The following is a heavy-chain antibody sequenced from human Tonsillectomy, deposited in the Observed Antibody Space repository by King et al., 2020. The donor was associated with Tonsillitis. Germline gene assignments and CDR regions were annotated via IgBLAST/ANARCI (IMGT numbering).Heavy chain of an antibody. CDR2: IRYDGNTK. CDR3: AKDRGNYWEYFQH. J-gene: IGHJ1*01. CDR1: GFTFSTYG. D-gene: IGHD1-26*01. Sequence: VQLVESGGGVVQPGESLRLSCAASGFTFSTYGMHWVRQAPGKGLEWVAFIRYDGNTKYYADSVKGRFTISRDNSKTTLYLQMNSLRAEDTAVYYCAKDRGNYWEYFQHWGQGTLVTVSS. V-gene: IGHV3-30*02.